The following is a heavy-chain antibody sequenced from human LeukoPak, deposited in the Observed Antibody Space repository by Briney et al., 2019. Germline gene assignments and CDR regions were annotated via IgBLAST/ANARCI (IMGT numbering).Heavy chain of an antibody. D-gene: IGHD3-22*01. V-gene: IGHV3-23*01. Sequence: GGSLRLSCAASGFTFSSYAMSWVRQAPGKGLEWVSAISGSGGSTYYADSVKGRFTIPRDNSKNTLYLQMNSLRAEDTAVYYCAKVSLYYYDSSGFDYWGQGTLVTVSS. CDR3: AKVSLYYYDSSGFDY. CDR1: GFTFSSYA. CDR2: ISGSGGST. J-gene: IGHJ4*02.